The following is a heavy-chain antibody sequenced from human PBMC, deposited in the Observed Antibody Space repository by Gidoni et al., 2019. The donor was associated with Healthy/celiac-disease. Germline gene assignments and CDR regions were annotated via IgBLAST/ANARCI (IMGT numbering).Heavy chain of an antibody. CDR1: GGTFSSYA. CDR3: ARGSAIATGYYYGMDV. CDR2: LIPIFGTA. Sequence: VQSGAEVKKPGSSVKVSCKASGGTFSSYASSWVLQAPGQGLEWMGGLIPIFGTANYAQKFQGRVTITADESTSTPYMELSSLRSEDTAVYYCARGSAIATGYYYGMDVWGQGTTVTVSS. V-gene: IGHV1-69*01. J-gene: IGHJ6*02. D-gene: IGHD4-17*01.